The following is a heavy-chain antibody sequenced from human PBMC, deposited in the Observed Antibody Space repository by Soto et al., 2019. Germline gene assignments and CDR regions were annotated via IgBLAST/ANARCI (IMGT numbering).Heavy chain of an antibody. CDR3: ARAPRSYSNYLGYFDL. Sequence: SETLSLTCTASGYSITRDYNWGWIRPPPGKGLEWFGIIFHSGSTYYNPSLKSRVTISVDTSKNQFSLKLSSVTAADTAVYYCARAPRSYSNYLGYFDLWGRGTLVTVSS. CDR1: GYSITRDYN. V-gene: IGHV4-38-2*02. J-gene: IGHJ2*01. CDR2: IFHSGST. D-gene: IGHD4-4*01.